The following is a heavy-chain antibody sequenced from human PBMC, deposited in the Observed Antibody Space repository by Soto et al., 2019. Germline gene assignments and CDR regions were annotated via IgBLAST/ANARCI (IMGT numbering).Heavy chain of an antibody. J-gene: IGHJ4*02. D-gene: IGHD6-13*01. CDR1: GGSISSYY. CDR2: IYYSGST. V-gene: IGHV4-59*01. Sequence: SETLSLTCTVSGGSISSYYWSWIRQPPEKGLEWIGYIYYSGSTNYNPSLKSRVTISIDTSKNQFSLKLSSVTAADTAVYYCARHYSSSWYYFDYWGQGTLVTSPQ. CDR3: ARHYSSSWYYFDY.